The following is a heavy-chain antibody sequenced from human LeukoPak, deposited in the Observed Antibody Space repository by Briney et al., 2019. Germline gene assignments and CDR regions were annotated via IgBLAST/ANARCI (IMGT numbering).Heavy chain of an antibody. CDR2: IYYSGST. CDR3: ARRDSSAYYLYAFDI. D-gene: IGHD3-22*01. V-gene: IGHV4-59*08. J-gene: IGHJ3*02. Sequence: PSETLSLTCTVSGGSISTYYWNWVRQPPGKGLEWVGYIYYSGSTNYNPSLKSRVTTSLDTSKNQFSLKLHSVTAADTAVYYCARRDSSAYYLYAFDIWGQGTMVTVSS. CDR1: GGSISTYY.